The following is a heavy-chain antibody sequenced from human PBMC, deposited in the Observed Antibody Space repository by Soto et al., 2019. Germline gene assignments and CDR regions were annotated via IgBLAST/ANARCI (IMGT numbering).Heavy chain of an antibody. D-gene: IGHD3-22*01. V-gene: IGHV3-66*04. J-gene: IGHJ5*01. CDR1: GFTVSSNY. CDR3: ARHCDSSDYSGWFDS. Sequence: EVQLVESGGGLVQPGGSLRLSCAASGFTVSSNYMSWVRQAPGKGLEWVSVIYSGGTTYYADSVEGRFTISRDNTTNNLYLKMNSLRAEDTAVYYCARHCDSSDYSGWFDSWGQGTLVTVSS. CDR2: IYSGGTT.